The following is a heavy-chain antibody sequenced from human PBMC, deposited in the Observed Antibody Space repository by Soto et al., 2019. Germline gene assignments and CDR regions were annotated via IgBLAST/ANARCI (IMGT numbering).Heavy chain of an antibody. CDR2: IYHSGSS. J-gene: IGHJ5*02. D-gene: IGHD1-26*01. Sequence: QVQLQESGPGLVKPSGTLSLTCAVSGGSISSSNWWSWVRQPPGKGLEWIVEIYHSGSSNYNPSLASRATISVDKSKKQSSLKTSSVTVADTAVYYCARAGTGGYSGCDVARTECFDPWGEGTLVTVS. V-gene: IGHV4-4*02. CDR3: ARAGTGGYSGCDVARTECFDP. CDR1: GGSISSSNW.